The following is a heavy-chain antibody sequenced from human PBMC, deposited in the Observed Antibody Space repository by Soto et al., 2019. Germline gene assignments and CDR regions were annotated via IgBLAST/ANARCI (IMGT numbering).Heavy chain of an antibody. CDR1: GFTFSSYW. Sequence: GGSLRLSCAASGFTFSSYWMSWVRQAPGKGLEWVANIKQDGSEKYYVDSVKDRFTISRDNAKNSLYLQMNSLRAEDTAVYYYARDSYCSITSCYGYYFDYWGEGTLVTVSS. CDR2: IKQDGSEK. D-gene: IGHD2-2*01. CDR3: ARDSYCSITSCYGYYFDY. J-gene: IGHJ4*02. V-gene: IGHV3-7*01.